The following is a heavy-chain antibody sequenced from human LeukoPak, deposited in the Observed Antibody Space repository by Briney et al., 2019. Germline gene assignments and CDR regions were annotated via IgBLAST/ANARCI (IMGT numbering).Heavy chain of an antibody. J-gene: IGHJ6*02. CDR3: TTDEDWNYARKDV. CDR2: IKQDGSEK. D-gene: IGHD1-7*01. V-gene: IGHV3-7*03. CDR1: GFTFSSYW. Sequence: GGSLRLSCAASGFTFSSYWMSWVRQAPGKGLEWVANIKQDGSEKYYVDSVKGRFTISRDNAKNSLYLQMNSLKIEDTAVYYCTTDEDWNYARKDVWGQGATVIVSS.